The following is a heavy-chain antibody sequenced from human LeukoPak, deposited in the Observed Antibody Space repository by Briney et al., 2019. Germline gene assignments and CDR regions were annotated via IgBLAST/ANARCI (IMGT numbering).Heavy chain of an antibody. V-gene: IGHV1-2*02. D-gene: IGHD3-10*01. CDR3: ARAESGTYMGWFDP. CDR1: GYTFTGYY. Sequence: GASVKVSCKASGYTFTGYYMHWVRQAPGQGLEWMGWINPNSGGTNYVQKFQGRVTMTRDTSISTAYMELSRPRSDDTAVYYCARAESGTYMGWFDPWGQGTLVTVSS. J-gene: IGHJ5*02. CDR2: INPNSGGT.